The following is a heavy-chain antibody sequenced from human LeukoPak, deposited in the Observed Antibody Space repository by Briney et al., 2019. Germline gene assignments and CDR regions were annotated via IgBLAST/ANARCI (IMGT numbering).Heavy chain of an antibody. J-gene: IGHJ6*02. CDR3: ARGGYSYGYGPPDYYYGMDV. CDR1: GFTFSSYD. Sequence: GGSLRLSCAASGFTFSSYDMHWVRQATGKGLEWVSAIGTAGDTYYPGSVKGRFTISRENAKNSLYLQMNSLRAGDTAVYYCARGGYSYGYGPPDYYYGMDVWGQGTTVTVSS. CDR2: IGTAGDT. D-gene: IGHD5-18*01. V-gene: IGHV3-13*01.